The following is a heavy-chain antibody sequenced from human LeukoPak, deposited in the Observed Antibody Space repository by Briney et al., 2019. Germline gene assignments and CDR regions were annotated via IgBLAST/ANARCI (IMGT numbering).Heavy chain of an antibody. D-gene: IGHD3-9*01. CDR2: IWHDGGRK. J-gene: IGHJ4*02. V-gene: IGHV3-33*01. CDR3: ARDYHYDILTGYYLGQNDY. CDR1: GFTFSTHG. Sequence: GGSLRLSCVVSGFTFSTHGFHWVRQAPGKGLEWVSVIWHDGGRKEYADSVRGRFTISRDNSNLYLQMNSLRAEDTAVYYCARDYHYDILTGYYLGQNDYWGQGTLVTVSS.